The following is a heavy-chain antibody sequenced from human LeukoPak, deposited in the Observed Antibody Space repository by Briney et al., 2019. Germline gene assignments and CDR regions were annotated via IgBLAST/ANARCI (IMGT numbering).Heavy chain of an antibody. J-gene: IGHJ3*02. D-gene: IGHD3-22*01. Sequence: GGSLKISCKALGYSFTTYWTAWVRQMPGRGLDWMGIIYPGDSDTTYSPSFQGQVTISVDKSISTAYLQWSSLKASDTAMYYCARRGYDSSGYTDAFDIWGQGTMVTVSS. CDR1: GYSFTTYW. CDR2: IYPGDSDT. CDR3: ARRGYDSSGYTDAFDI. V-gene: IGHV5-51*01.